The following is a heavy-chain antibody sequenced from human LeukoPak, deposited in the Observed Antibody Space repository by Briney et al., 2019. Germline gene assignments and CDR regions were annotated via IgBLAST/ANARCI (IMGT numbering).Heavy chain of an antibody. CDR2: MYTTGST. J-gene: IGHJ4*02. CDR3: ARGRAYYDSSGFFNY. CDR1: GDSISGYY. V-gene: IGHV4-4*07. D-gene: IGHD3-22*01. Sequence: SETLSLTCNASGDSISGYYWNWTRQPAGKGLEWIGRMYTTGSTSYNPSLASRVTMSVDTSKNQFSLNLNSVTAADTAFYYCARGRAYYDSSGFFNYWGQGILVTVSS.